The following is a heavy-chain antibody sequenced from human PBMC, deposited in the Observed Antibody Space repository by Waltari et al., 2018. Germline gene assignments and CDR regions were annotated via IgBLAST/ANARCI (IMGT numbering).Heavy chain of an antibody. CDR2: IYTSGST. D-gene: IGHD3-22*01. V-gene: IGHV4-4*07. J-gene: IGHJ3*02. CDR3: ARDVYGIVAFWTFDI. Sequence: QVQLQESGPGLVKPSETLSLTCTVSGCSISSYYWSWIRQPAGKGLEWIGRIYTSGSTNYNPSLKSRVTMSVDTSKNQFALKRSSVTAADTAVYYCARDVYGIVAFWTFDIWGQGTMVTVSS. CDR1: GCSISSYY.